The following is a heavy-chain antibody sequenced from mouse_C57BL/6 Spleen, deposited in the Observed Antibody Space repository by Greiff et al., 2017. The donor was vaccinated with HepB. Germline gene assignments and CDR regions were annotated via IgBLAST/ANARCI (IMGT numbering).Heavy chain of an antibody. D-gene: IGHD4-1*01. CDR3: ARAGDWAWFAY. CDR1: GYTFPSYW. Sequence: QVQLQQPGAELVKPGASVKMSCKASGYTFPSYWITWVKQRPGQGLEWIGDIYPGSGSTNYNEKFKSKATLTVDTSPSTAYMQLSSLTSEDSAVYYCARAGDWAWFAYWGQGTLVTVSA. CDR2: IYPGSGST. J-gene: IGHJ3*01. V-gene: IGHV1-55*01.